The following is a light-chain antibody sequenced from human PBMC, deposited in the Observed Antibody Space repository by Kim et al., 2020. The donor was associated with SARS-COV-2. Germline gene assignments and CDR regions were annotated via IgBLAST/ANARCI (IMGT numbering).Light chain of an antibody. CDR2: VAS. V-gene: IGKV1-39*01. CDR1: QSISTY. CDR3: QQSHSTPWT. Sequence: ASAGDRVTITCRASQSISTYLNWYQQKPGKAPKLLIFVASTLQTGVPSRFSGRGSGTDFTLTISSLQPEDVAVYYCQQSHSTPWTFGQGTKVEIK. J-gene: IGKJ1*01.